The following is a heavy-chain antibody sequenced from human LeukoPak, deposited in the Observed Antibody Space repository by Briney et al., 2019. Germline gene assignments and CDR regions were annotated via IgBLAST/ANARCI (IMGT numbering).Heavy chain of an antibody. CDR2: VYYDGTS. D-gene: IGHD5-24*01. Sequence: SETLSLTCTVSGGSINIHSYYWGWIRQPPGKGLEWIGSVYYDGTSYSNPSLKTRVGVFVDTSRDQFSLDVDFVTAADTAIYYCVRHISTNTGYFDYCGQGTLVSVSS. CDR3: VRHISTNTGYFDY. J-gene: IGHJ4*02. V-gene: IGHV4-39*01. CDR1: GGSINIHSYY.